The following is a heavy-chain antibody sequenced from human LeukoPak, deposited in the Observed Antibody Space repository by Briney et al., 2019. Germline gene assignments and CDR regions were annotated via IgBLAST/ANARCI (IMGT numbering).Heavy chain of an antibody. CDR3: ARVKTGGFYYYGMDV. D-gene: IGHD3-9*01. V-gene: IGHV4-30-2*01. Sequence: SETLSLTCTVSGGSISSGGYYWSWIRQPPGKGLEWIGYIYHSGSTYYNPSLKSRVTISVDTSKNQFSLKLSPVTAADTAVYYCARVKTGGFYYYGMDVWGQGTTVTVSS. CDR2: IYHSGST. J-gene: IGHJ6*02. CDR1: GGSISSGGYY.